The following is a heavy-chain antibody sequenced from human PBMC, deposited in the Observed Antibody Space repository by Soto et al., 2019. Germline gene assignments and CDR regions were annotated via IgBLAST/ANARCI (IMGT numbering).Heavy chain of an antibody. CDR2: ISSSSSYI. Sequence: PGGSLRLSCAASGFTFSSYSMNWVRQAPGKGLEWVSSISSSSSYIYYADSVKGRFTISRDNAKNSLYLQMNSLRAEDTAVYYWGRVTFYFFWGGYPHDSYYYMGVGGKGTGVTFP. V-gene: IGHV3-21*01. D-gene: IGHD3-3*01. CDR3: GRVTFYFFWGGYPHDSYYYMGV. J-gene: IGHJ6*03. CDR1: GFTFSSYS.